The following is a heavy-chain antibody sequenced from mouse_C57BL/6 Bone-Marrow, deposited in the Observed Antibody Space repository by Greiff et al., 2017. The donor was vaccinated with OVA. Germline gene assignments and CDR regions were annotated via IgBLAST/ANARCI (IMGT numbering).Heavy chain of an antibody. CDR2: IYPRSGNT. Sequence: QVQLQQSGAELARPGASVKLSCKASGYTFTSYGISWVKQRTGQGLEWIGEIYPRSGNTYYNEKFKGKATLTADKSSSTAYMELRSLTSEDSAVYFCARSGGQLGRGRFAYWGQGTLVTVSA. V-gene: IGHV1-81*01. CDR3: ARSGGQLGRGRFAY. J-gene: IGHJ3*01. D-gene: IGHD4-1*02. CDR1: GYTFTSYG.